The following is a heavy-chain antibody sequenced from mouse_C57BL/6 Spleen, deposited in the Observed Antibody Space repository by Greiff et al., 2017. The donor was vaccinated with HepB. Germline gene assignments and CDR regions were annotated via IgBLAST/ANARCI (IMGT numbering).Heavy chain of an antibody. CDR1: GFTFSDYG. CDR2: ISSGSSTT. D-gene: IGHD1-2*01. J-gene: IGHJ2*01. CDR3: ARGIRLYYFDY. V-gene: IGHV5-17*01. Sequence: EVKLVESGGGLVKPGGSLKLSCAASGFTFSDYGMHWVRQAPEKGLEWVAYISSGSSTTYYADTVKGPFTISRDNAKNTLFLQMTSLRSEDTAMYYCARGIRLYYFDYWGQGTTLTVSS.